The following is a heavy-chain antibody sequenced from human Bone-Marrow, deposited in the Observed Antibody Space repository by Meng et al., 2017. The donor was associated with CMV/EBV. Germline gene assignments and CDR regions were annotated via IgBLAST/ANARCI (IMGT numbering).Heavy chain of an antibody. D-gene: IGHD3/OR15-3a*01. CDR1: GGSFSGYY. V-gene: IGHV4-34*09. Sequence: SETLSLTCAVYGGSFSGYYWSWIRRPPGKGLEWIGYIYYSGSTYYNPSLRSRVSISVDTSKNQFSLKLSSVTAADTAVYYCARDHGRGLRDQYYGLDVWGQGTTVTVSS. CDR2: IYYSGST. CDR3: ARDHGRGLRDQYYGLDV. J-gene: IGHJ6*02.